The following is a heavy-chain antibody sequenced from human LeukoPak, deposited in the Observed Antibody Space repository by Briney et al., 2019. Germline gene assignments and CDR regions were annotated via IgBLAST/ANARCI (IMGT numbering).Heavy chain of an antibody. CDR2: IRNKSDTYAT. D-gene: IGHD3-22*01. V-gene: IGHV3-73*01. Sequence: GGSLRLSCAASGFTFSSYWMNWARQAPGKGLEWVGRIRNKSDTYATAYAASVKGRFTISRDDLKNTAYLQMNSLKTEDTAMYYCTRLLIGDSSGYYFDSWGQGTLVTVSS. CDR3: TRLLIGDSSGYYFDS. CDR1: GFTFSSYW. J-gene: IGHJ4*02.